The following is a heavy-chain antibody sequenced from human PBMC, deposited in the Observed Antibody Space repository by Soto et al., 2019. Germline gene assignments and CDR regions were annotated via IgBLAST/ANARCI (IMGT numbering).Heavy chain of an antibody. V-gene: IGHV3-23*01. J-gene: IGHJ4*02. Sequence: PGGSLRLSCAASGFTFSTYGMSWGRQAPGRGLEWVSTISGSGGNTYYADSMKGRFTISRDNSKNTLYLQMNSLRAVDTAVYSFARGPSGIYTAFDYLCQG. CDR2: ISGSGGNT. CDR1: GFTFSTYG. CDR3: ARGPSGIYTAFDY. D-gene: IGHD1-26*01.